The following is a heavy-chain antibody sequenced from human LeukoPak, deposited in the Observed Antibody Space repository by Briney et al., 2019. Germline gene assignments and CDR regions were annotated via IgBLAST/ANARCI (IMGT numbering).Heavy chain of an antibody. D-gene: IGHD3-22*01. CDR2: INHSGST. CDR1: GGSFSGYY. CDR3: ARGEYYYDSSGYPTGYYYYYMDV. Sequence: SETLSLTCAVSGGSFSGYYWSWVRQPPGKGLEWIGEINHSGSTNYNPSLKSRVTISVDTSTNQFSLKLTSVTAADTAVYYCARGEYYYDSSGYPTGYYYYYMDVWGKGTTVTVSS. J-gene: IGHJ6*03. V-gene: IGHV4-34*01.